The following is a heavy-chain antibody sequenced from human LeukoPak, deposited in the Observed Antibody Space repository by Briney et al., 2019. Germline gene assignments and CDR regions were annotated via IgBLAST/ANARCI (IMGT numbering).Heavy chain of an antibody. J-gene: IGHJ6*03. CDR3: ARDGRYSSSWYQYYYYMDV. V-gene: IGHV3-23*01. CDR2: ISGSGGST. Sequence: GGSLRLSCAASGFTFSSYAMSWVRQAPGKGLEWVSAISGSGGSTYYADSVKGRFTISRDNSKNTLYLQMNSLRAEDTAVYYCARDGRYSSSWYQYYYYMDVWVKGTTVTVSS. CDR1: GFTFSSYA. D-gene: IGHD6-13*01.